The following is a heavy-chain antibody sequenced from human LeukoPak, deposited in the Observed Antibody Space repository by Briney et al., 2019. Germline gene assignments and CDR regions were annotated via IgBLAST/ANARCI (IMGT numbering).Heavy chain of an antibody. CDR3: ARVRYFHTHWRPTIDY. J-gene: IGHJ4*02. CDR2: IYYTGST. V-gene: IGHV4-39*07. D-gene: IGHD2/OR15-2a*01. CDR1: IGSISNNSYY. Sequence: NPSETLSLTRIVSIGSISNNSYYWGWIRQPPGKGLEWIGNIYYTGSTYYNPSLKSRLTISLDTSNNNFSLRLSSVTAADTAVYYCARVRYFHTHWRPTIDYWGQGALVTVSS.